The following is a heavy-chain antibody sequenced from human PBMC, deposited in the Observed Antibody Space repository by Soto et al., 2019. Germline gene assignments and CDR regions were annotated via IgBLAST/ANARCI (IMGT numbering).Heavy chain of an antibody. CDR1: SGSISSSNW. J-gene: IGHJ4*02. D-gene: IGHD6-13*01. CDR2: IYHSGST. CDR3: ANLIAAIPH. Sequence: QVQLQESGPGLVKPSGTLSLTCAVSSGSISSSNWWSWVRQPPGKGLEWIGDIYHSGSTNYNPSPKSQVTIPVDTSKNQFSLNLSSVPAADTALYYCANLIAAIPHGGKGTLVTVPS. V-gene: IGHV4-4*02.